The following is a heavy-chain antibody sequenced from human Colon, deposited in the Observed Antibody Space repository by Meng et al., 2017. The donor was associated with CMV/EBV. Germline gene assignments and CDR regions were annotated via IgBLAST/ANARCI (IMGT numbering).Heavy chain of an antibody. CDR3: ARGGWHSFDH. Sequence: LSLTCAASGFTFSGYYMSWVRQAPGKGLEWVATINQDGSEKYYVDSVKGRFTISRDNAKNSLSLQMNSLRAEDTTVYYCARGGWHSFDHWGQGTRVTVSS. V-gene: IGHV3-7*01. CDR2: INQDGSEK. J-gene: IGHJ4*02. CDR1: GFTFSGYY.